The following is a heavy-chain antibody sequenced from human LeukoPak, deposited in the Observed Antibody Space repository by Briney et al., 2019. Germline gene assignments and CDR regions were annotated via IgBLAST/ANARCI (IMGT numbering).Heavy chain of an antibody. V-gene: IGHV1-2*02. CDR2: INPNSGGT. CDR1: GYTFTGYY. CDR3: AREIGPYYFDY. Sequence: EASVKVSCKASGYTFTGYYMHWVRQAPGQGLEWMGWINPNSGGTNYAQKFQGRVTITADESTSTAYMELSSLRSEDTAVYYCAREIGPYYFDYWGQGTLVTVSS. J-gene: IGHJ4*02. D-gene: IGHD2/OR15-2a*01.